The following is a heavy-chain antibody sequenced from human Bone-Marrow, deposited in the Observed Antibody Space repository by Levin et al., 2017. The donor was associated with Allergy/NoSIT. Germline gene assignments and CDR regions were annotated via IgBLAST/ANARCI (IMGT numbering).Heavy chain of an antibody. D-gene: IGHD2-21*02. CDR3: ARRQSNNGDGFDY. J-gene: IGHJ4*02. CDR1: GYSFTSFW. CDR2: IYPGDSDT. Sequence: GESPKISCKGSGYSFTSFWIGWVRQMPGKGLEWMGIIYPGDSDTRYSPSFQGQVTISADKSISTAYLQWSSLKASDTAMYYCARRQSNNGDGFDYWGQGTLVTVSS. V-gene: IGHV5-51*01.